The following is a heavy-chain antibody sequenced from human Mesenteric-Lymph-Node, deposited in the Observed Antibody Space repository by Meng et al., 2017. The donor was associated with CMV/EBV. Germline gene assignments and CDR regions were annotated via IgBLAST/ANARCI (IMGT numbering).Heavy chain of an antibody. CDR2: IYSGGTS. J-gene: IGHJ6*02. V-gene: IGHV3-53*01. CDR3: ARAMNSPPYFYDSSGYYYRGLGCGMDV. Sequence: GESLKISCAASGFTVSSNYMSWVRQAPGTGLECVSVIYSGGTSYYADSVRGRFTISRDNSKNTLYLQMNSLRAEDTAVYYCARAMNSPPYFYDSSGYYYRGLGCGMDVWGQGTTVTVSS. D-gene: IGHD3-22*01. CDR1: GFTVSSNY.